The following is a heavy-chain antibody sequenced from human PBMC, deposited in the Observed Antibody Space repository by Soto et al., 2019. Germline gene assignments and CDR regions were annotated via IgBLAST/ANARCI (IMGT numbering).Heavy chain of an antibody. CDR2: ISWNSGSI. V-gene: IGHV3-9*01. D-gene: IGHD6-13*01. Sequence: LRLSCVASGFTFDDYAMHWVRQAPGKGLEWVLGISWNSGSIGYADSVKGRFTISRDNAKNSLYLQMNSLRAEDTAVYYCARSIAAAGTGYYYYGMDVWGQGTTVTVSS. CDR1: GFTFDDYA. CDR3: ARSIAAAGTGYYYYGMDV. J-gene: IGHJ6*02.